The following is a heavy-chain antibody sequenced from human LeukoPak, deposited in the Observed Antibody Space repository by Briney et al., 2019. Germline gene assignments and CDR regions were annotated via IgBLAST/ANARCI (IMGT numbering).Heavy chain of an antibody. V-gene: IGHV4-39*01. D-gene: IGHD6-13*01. CDR1: GGSISSSGYH. Sequence: SETLSLTCIVSGGSISSSGYHWGWIRQPPGKGLEWIGSISYSGRSYYNPSLKSRVPISVDTSKNQFSLNLSSVTAADTAVYYCARHLVAAAGTVGGFDYWGQGTLVTVSS. J-gene: IGHJ4*02. CDR2: ISYSGRS. CDR3: ARHLVAAAGTVGGFDY.